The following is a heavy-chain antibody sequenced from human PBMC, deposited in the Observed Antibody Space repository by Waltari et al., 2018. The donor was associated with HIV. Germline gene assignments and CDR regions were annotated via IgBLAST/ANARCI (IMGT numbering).Heavy chain of an antibody. CDR1: GYTFTRNY. V-gene: IGHV1-46*01. D-gene: IGHD6-19*01. Sequence: QVQLVQSGAEVKKPGASVKLSCKASGYTFTRNYIHWVRQAPGQGLEWMGIINPDDDTKNYAKKFQGRVTMTRDTSTNTVYMELSSLRPDDTAVYYCARLIGVYSGGLHWRGYFDYWGQGTLVTVSS. J-gene: IGHJ4*02. CDR2: INPDDDTK. CDR3: ARLIGVYSGGLHWRGYFDY.